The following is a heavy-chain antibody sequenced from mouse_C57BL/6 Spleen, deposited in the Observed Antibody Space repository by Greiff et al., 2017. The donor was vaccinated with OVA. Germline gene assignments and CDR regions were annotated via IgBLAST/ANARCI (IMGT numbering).Heavy chain of an antibody. Sequence: VQLQQPGAELVKPGASVKLSCKASGYTFTSYWMHWVKQRPGQGLEWIGMIHPNSGSTNYNEKFKSKATLTVDKSSSTAYMQISSLTSEDSAVYYGAREIYYGNWDVDYWGQGTTLTVSS. J-gene: IGHJ2*01. CDR1: GYTFTSYW. CDR3: AREIYYGNWDVDY. D-gene: IGHD2-1*01. V-gene: IGHV1-64*01. CDR2: IHPNSGST.